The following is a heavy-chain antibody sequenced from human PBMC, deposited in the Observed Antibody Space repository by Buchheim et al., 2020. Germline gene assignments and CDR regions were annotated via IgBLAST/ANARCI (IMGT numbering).Heavy chain of an antibody. Sequence: EVQLVESGGGLVQPGGSLRLSCAASGFTFSSYWMHWVRQAPGKGLVWVSRINSDGSSTSYADSVKGRFTISRDNAKKTLSLKMNSLRAEDTAVYYCARSVPADMGAGYYGMDVWGQGTT. J-gene: IGHJ6*02. CDR2: INSDGSST. V-gene: IGHV3-74*01. D-gene: IGHD2-2*01. CDR1: GFTFSSYW. CDR3: ARSVPADMGAGYYGMDV.